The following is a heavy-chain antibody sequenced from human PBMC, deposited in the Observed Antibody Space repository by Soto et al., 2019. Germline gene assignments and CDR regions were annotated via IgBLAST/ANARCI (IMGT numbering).Heavy chain of an antibody. D-gene: IGHD6-13*01. CDR2: IIPILDIA. V-gene: IGHV1-69*02. CDR3: ASGYSSSWPGGYYYYGMDV. CDR1: GGTFSSYT. Sequence: QVQLVQSGAEVKKPGSSVKVSCKASGGTFSSYTISWVRQAPGQGLEWMGRIIPILDIANYAQKFQGRVTITADKSTSTAYMELSSLRSEDTAVYYCASGYSSSWPGGYYYYGMDVWGQGTTVTVSS. J-gene: IGHJ6*02.